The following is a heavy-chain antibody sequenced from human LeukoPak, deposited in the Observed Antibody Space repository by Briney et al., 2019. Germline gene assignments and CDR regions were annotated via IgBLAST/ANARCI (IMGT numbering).Heavy chain of an antibody. CDR1: GGSISSYY. CDR2: FYTSGST. V-gene: IGHV4-4*07. Sequence: SETLSLTCTVSGGSISSYYWSWIRQPAGKGLEWIGRFYTSGSTNYNPSLKSRVTMSVDTSKNQFSLKLSSVTAADTAVYYCARDRGYCSSTSCYTDAFDIWGQGTMVTVSS. CDR3: ARDRGYCSSTSCYTDAFDI. D-gene: IGHD2-2*02. J-gene: IGHJ3*02.